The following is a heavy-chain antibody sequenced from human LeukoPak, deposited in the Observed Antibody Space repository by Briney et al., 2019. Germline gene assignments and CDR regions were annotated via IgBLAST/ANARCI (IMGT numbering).Heavy chain of an antibody. CDR2: INHSGST. Sequence: LETLSLTCAVYGGSFSGYYWSWIRQPPGKGLEWIGEINHSGSTNYNPSLKSRVTISVDTSKNQFSLKLSSVTAADTAVYYCARTLTYSGSYYVDYWGQGTLVTVSS. V-gene: IGHV4-34*01. D-gene: IGHD1-26*01. CDR1: GGSFSGYY. J-gene: IGHJ4*02. CDR3: ARTLTYSGSYYVDY.